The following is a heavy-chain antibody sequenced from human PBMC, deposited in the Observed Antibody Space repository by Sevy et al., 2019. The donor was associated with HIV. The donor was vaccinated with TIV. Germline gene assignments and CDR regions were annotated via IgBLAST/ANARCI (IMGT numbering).Heavy chain of an antibody. CDR3: ARDRYSSSGYYYYGMDV. CDR2: ISSSSSYI. J-gene: IGHJ6*02. Sequence: GGSLRLSCAASGFTFSSYSMNWVRQAPGKGLEWVSSISSSSSYIYYADSVKGRFTISRDNAKNSLYLQLNSLRAEDTAVYYCARDRYSSSGYYYYGMDVWGQGTTVTVSS. D-gene: IGHD6-13*01. CDR1: GFTFSSYS. V-gene: IGHV3-21*01.